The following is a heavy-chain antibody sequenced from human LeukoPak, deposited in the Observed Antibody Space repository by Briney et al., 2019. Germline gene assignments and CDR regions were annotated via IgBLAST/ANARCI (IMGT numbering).Heavy chain of an antibody. CDR2: IYSGGST. J-gene: IGHJ5*02. CDR1: GFTVSSNY. V-gene: IGHV3-66*01. Sequence: GGSLRLSCAASGFTVSSNYMSWVRQAPGKGREWVSVIYSGGSTYYADSVKGRFIISRDNSKNTLYLQMNSLRAEDTAVYYCARDLSSGWYHTTWGQGTLVTVSS. D-gene: IGHD6-19*01. CDR3: ARDLSSGWYHTT.